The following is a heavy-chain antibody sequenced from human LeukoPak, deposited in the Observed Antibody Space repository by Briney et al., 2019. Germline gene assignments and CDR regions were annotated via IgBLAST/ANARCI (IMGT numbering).Heavy chain of an antibody. D-gene: IGHD3-10*01. V-gene: IGHV2-5*02. CDR3: AHLMVRVGIDY. CDR2: IYWDDDK. CDR1: GFSLSTSGVG. J-gene: IGHJ4*02. Sequence: SGPTLVNPTQTLTLTCTFSGFSLSTSGVGVGWIRQPPGKALEWLALIYWDDDKRYSPSLKSRLTITKDTSKNQVVLTMTNVDPVDTATYYCAHLMVRVGIDYWGQGTLVTVSS.